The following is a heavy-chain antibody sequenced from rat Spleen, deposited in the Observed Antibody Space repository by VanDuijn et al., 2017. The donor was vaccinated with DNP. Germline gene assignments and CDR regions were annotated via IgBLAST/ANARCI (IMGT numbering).Heavy chain of an antibody. Sequence: EVQLVESGGGLVQPGRSLKLSCTASGFIFSNYDMAWVRQAPKKALEWVATIIYDGTTTYYRDSVKGRFTISRDNDRNTLFLQMDSLRSEDTATYYCATSGYGYDGYPFAYWGQGTLVTVSS. CDR3: ATSGYGYDGYPFAY. V-gene: IGHV5S10*01. D-gene: IGHD1-12*03. J-gene: IGHJ3*01. CDR1: GFIFSNYD. CDR2: IIYDGTTT.